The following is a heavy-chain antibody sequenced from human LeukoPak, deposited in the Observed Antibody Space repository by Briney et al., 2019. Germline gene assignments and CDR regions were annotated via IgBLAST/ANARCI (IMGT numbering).Heavy chain of an antibody. Sequence: ASVKVSCKASGYTFTSYDINWVRQATGQGLEWMGWMNPNSGNTGYAQKFQGRVTMTRNTSISTAYMELSSLRSEDTAVYYCARRVSGIAAVRRFDHWGQGTLSPSPQ. V-gene: IGHV1-8*01. CDR2: MNPNSGNT. J-gene: IGHJ5*02. D-gene: IGHD6-13*01. CDR3: ARRVSGIAAVRRFDH. CDR1: GYTFTSYD.